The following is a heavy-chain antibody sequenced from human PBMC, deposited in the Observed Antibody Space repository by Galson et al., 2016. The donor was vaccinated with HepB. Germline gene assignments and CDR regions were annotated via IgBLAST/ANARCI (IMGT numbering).Heavy chain of an antibody. CDR2: ISGTGSRI. Sequence: SLRLSCAVSGFNFNDFSMNWIRQAPGKGLEWLSYISGTGSRILYADSVKGRFTISKDKAKLSLYLQMSSLRVEDTDVYYCARDLTPRGFSYSFWGQGTLVAVSS. CDR1: GFNFNDFS. V-gene: IGHV3-48*01. D-gene: IGHD3-10*01. CDR3: ARDLTPRGFSYSF. J-gene: IGHJ1*01.